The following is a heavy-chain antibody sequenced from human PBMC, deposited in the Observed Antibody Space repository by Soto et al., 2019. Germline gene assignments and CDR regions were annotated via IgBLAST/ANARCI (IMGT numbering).Heavy chain of an antibody. D-gene: IGHD2-15*01. CDR3: ARTGNGGLDYYYGMDV. Sequence: SETLSITCTVSGGSIGSDYWSWIRQPPGKGLEWIGHIYYSGSTYYNPSLKSRVTISVDTSKNQFSLKLSSVTAADTAVYYCARTGNGGLDYYYGMDVWGQGTTVTVSS. J-gene: IGHJ6*02. CDR1: GGSIGSDY. V-gene: IGHV4-59*12. CDR2: IYYSGST.